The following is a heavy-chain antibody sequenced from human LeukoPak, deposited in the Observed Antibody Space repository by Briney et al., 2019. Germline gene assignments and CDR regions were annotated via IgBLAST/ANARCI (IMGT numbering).Heavy chain of an antibody. J-gene: IGHJ6*04. CDR1: GFTFSSYA. D-gene: IGHD2-2*01. CDR2: ISSNGGST. Sequence: GGSLRLSSSASGFTFSSYAMHWVRQAPGKGLEYVSAISSNGGSTYYADSVKGRFTISRDNSKNTLYLQMSSLRAEDTAVYYCVTDIVVVPAAIGYYGMDVWGKGTTVTVSS. V-gene: IGHV3-64D*06. CDR3: VTDIVVVPAAIGYYGMDV.